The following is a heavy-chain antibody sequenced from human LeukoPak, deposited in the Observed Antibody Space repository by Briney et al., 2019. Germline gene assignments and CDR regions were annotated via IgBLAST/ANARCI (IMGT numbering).Heavy chain of an antibody. CDR1: GGSVSSGTYY. D-gene: IGHD2-2*01. CDR3: ARKYCSSTSCYFGYYYGMDV. Sequence: PSETLSLTCTVSGGSVSSGTYYWSWIRQPPGKGLEWIGYIYYSGSTNYNPSLKSRVTISVDTSKNQFSLKVSSVTAADTAVYYCARKYCSSTSCYFGYYYGMDVWGKGTTVTVSS. CDR2: IYYSGST. J-gene: IGHJ6*04. V-gene: IGHV4-61*01.